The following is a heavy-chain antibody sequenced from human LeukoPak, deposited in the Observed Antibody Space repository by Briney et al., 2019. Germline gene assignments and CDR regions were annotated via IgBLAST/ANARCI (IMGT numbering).Heavy chain of an antibody. J-gene: IGHJ6*04. CDR1: GFTFSSYW. D-gene: IGHD2-2*01. CDR3: ARDDVVVPAAMYYYYGMDV. CDR2: IKQDGSEK. V-gene: IGHV3-7*03. Sequence: AGGSLRLSCAASGFTFSSYWMSWVRQAPGKGLEWVANIKQDGSEKYYVDSAKGRFTISRDNAKNSLYLQMNSLRAEDTAVYYCARDDVVVPAAMYYYYGMDVWGKGTTVTVSS.